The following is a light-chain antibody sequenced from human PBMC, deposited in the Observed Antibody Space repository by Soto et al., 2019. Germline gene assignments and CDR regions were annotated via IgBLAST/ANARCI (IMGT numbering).Light chain of an antibody. Sequence: QSALTQPPSVSGSPGQSVTISCTGTSSDVGSYSRVSWYQQPPGTAPKLMIYEVSNRPSGVPDRFSGSKSGNTASLTISGLQAEDEADYYCSSYTSSSHVVFGGGTKLTV. V-gene: IGLV2-18*02. CDR1: SSDVGSYSR. CDR3: SSYTSSSHVV. CDR2: EVS. J-gene: IGLJ2*01.